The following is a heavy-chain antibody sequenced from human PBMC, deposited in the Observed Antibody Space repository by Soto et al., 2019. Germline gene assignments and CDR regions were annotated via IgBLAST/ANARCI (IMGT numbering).Heavy chain of an antibody. Sequence: SETLSLTCAVSGGSISSGGYSWSWIRQPPGKGLEWIGYIYYSGSTYYNPSLKSRVTISVDTSKNQFSLKLSSVTAADTAVYYCARANYDSSGYCFDYWGQGTLVTVSS. CDR2: IYYSGST. CDR1: GGSISSGGYS. J-gene: IGHJ4*02. V-gene: IGHV4-31*11. CDR3: ARANYDSSGYCFDY. D-gene: IGHD3-22*01.